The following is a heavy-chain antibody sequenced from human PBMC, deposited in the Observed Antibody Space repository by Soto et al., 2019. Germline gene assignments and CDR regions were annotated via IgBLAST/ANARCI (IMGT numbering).Heavy chain of an antibody. J-gene: IGHJ4*02. Sequence: QLQLQESGPGLVKPSETLSLTCTVSGGSISSSSYYWGWIRQPPGKGLEWIGSLYYSGSTYYNPSLKSRVAMSVETSKNQFSLKLSSVTAADTAVYYWARHAVVVVAATTPHYFPYWGQGNLVTVSS. V-gene: IGHV4-39*01. CDR3: ARHAVVVVAATTPHYFPY. CDR2: LYYSGST. D-gene: IGHD2-15*01. CDR1: GGSISSSSYY.